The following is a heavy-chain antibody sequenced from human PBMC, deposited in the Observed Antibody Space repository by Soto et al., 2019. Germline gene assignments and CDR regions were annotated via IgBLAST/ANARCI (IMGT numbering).Heavy chain of an antibody. CDR3: ARDRRRDLPWGIGDY. V-gene: IGHV3-33*01. Sequence: QVQLVESGGGVVQPGRSLRLSCAASGFTFSSYGMHWVRQAPDKGLEWVAVIWYDGSNKYYADSVKGRFTISRDNSKNTLYLQMNSLRAEDTAVYYCARDRRRDLPWGIGDYWGQGTLVTVSS. J-gene: IGHJ4*02. D-gene: IGHD6-13*01. CDR2: IWYDGSNK. CDR1: GFTFSSYG.